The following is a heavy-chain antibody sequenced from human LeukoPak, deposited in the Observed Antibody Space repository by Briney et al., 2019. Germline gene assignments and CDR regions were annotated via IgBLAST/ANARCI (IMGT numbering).Heavy chain of an antibody. CDR2: IYYSGST. V-gene: IGHV4-59*08. CDR1: GGSISSYY. Sequence: RSSETLSLTCTVSGGSISSYYWSWIRQPPGKGLEWIGYIYYSGSTYYNPSLKSRLTISGDTSKNQFSLRLSSVTAADTAVYHCARGTWSSSIDYWGQGTLVTVSS. CDR3: ARGTWSSSIDY. J-gene: IGHJ4*02. D-gene: IGHD6-6*01.